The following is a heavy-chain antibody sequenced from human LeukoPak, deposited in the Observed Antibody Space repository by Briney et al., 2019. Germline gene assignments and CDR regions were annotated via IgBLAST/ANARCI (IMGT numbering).Heavy chain of an antibody. CDR2: ISWNSGDI. V-gene: IGHV3-9*01. D-gene: IGHD2-21*02. J-gene: IGHJ2*01. Sequence: GRSLRLSCAASGFSFGGYALHWVRQAPGKGLEWVASISWNSGDIVHADSVKGRFTISRDNAKNSLYLQMDSLRTEDTALYYCVKSGGYATAIRYFDLWGRGTLVTVSS. CDR1: GFSFGGYA. CDR3: VKSGGYATAIRYFDL.